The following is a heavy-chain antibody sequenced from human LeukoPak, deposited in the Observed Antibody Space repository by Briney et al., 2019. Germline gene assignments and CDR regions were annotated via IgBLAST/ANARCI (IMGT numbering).Heavy chain of an antibody. D-gene: IGHD2-2*01. J-gene: IGHJ4*02. V-gene: IGHV3-23*01. CDR2: ISGSGGST. CDR3: AKGSLKYQLLGAPDY. CDR1: GFTFSNYA. Sequence: GGSLRLSCAASGFTFSNYAMSWVRQAPGKGLEWVSAISGSGGSTYYADSVKGRFTISRDNSKNTLYLQMNSLRAEDTAVYYCAKGSLKYQLLGAPDYWGQGTLVTVSS.